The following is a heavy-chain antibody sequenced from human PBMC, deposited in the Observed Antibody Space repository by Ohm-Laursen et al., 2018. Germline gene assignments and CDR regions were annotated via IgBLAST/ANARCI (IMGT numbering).Heavy chain of an antibody. D-gene: IGHD3-22*01. J-gene: IGHJ4*02. CDR3: AKDYDSSGSFDY. Sequence: SLRLSCAASGFTFDDYAMHWVRQAPGKGLEWVSGISWNSGSIGYADPVKGRFTISRDNAKNSLYLQMNSLRAEDTALYYCAKDYDSSGSFDYWGQGTLVTVSS. CDR2: ISWNSGSI. V-gene: IGHV3-9*01. CDR1: GFTFDDYA.